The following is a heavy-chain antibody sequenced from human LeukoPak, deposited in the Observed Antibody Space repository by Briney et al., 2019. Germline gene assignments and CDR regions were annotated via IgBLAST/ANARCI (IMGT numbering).Heavy chain of an antibody. Sequence: PGGSLRLSCSASGFTLSSYAMHWVRQAPGKGLEYVSAISYNGGSTYYADSVKGRFTISRDNSKNTLYLQMSSLRAEDSAVFYCVRRTGNHFDYWGQGTLVTVSS. CDR2: ISYNGGST. V-gene: IGHV3-64D*09. D-gene: IGHD3/OR15-3a*01. CDR1: GFTLSSYA. CDR3: VRRTGNHFDY. J-gene: IGHJ4*02.